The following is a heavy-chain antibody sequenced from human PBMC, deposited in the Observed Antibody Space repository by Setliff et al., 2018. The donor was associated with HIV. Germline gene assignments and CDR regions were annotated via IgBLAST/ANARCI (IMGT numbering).Heavy chain of an antibody. CDR2: IYHSGST. CDR1: GYSVYSGYH. J-gene: IGHJ6*02. D-gene: IGHD3-10*01. V-gene: IGHV4-38-2*02. CDR3: AREGDGRINIIRGVESYFYYGMDV. Sequence: SETLSLTCSVSGYSVYSGYHWGWVRQSPGKGLEWMGSIYHSGSTYYDPSLPSRVTISLDTSKNQFSLHLMSVTAADTAVYYCAREGDGRINIIRGVESYFYYGMDVWGQGTTVTVSS.